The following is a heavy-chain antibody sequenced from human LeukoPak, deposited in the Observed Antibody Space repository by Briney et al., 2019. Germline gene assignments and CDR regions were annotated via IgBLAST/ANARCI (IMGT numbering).Heavy chain of an antibody. D-gene: IGHD3-10*01. Sequence: PSETLSLTCTVSGGSISSSSHHWSWIRQPPGKGLEWIGYIYYSGSTNYNPSLKSRVTISVDTSKNQFSLKLSSVTAADTAVYYCARHFLWFGELMAFDYWGQGTLVTVSS. CDR3: ARHFLWFGELMAFDY. V-gene: IGHV4-61*05. J-gene: IGHJ4*02. CDR2: IYYSGST. CDR1: GGSISSSSHH.